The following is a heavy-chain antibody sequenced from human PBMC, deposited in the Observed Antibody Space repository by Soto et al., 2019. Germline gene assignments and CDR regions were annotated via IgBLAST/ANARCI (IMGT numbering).Heavy chain of an antibody. Sequence: QVHLQESGPGLVKPSETLSLTCTVSGGSVSSGSYYWSWIRQPPGKGLEWSGFISYSGNTNYNSSLKSRVTISKDTSENQFSLKVSSVTAADTAVYYCARYTTGGTGFDNWGQGTLVTVSS. D-gene: IGHD1-1*01. CDR3: ARYTTGGTGFDN. J-gene: IGHJ4*02. V-gene: IGHV4-61*01. CDR1: GGSVSSGSYY. CDR2: ISYSGNT.